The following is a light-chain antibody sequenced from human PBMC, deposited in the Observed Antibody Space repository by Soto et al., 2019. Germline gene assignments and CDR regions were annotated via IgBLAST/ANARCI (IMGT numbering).Light chain of an antibody. V-gene: IGLV2-14*03. J-gene: IGLJ2*01. CDR2: DVS. Sequence: QSALTQPASVSGSPGQSITISCTGSSGDIGGYNYVSWYQQHPGKAPKLLIYDVSFRPAGISDRFSGSKSGSTASLTISRLQPDDDADYYCSSYSASGTLFGGGTKLTVL. CDR3: SSYSASGTL. CDR1: SGDIGGYNY.